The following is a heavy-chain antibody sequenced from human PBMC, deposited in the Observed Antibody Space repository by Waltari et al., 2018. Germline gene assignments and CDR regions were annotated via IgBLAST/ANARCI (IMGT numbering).Heavy chain of an antibody. CDR1: GYAINSGFY. Sequence: QVQLQELGPRLVKPSETLSLTCDVSGYAINSGFYWGWFRQAPEKGLEWIATIYHDGTTFYNPSLTSRVTTSMDTSKNQISLKLKSVTAADTAVYYCTRQTLGYCTSAACRRLEAWGQGTLVTVSS. J-gene: IGHJ5*02. CDR2: IYHDGTT. V-gene: IGHV4-38-2*01. CDR3: TRQTLGYCTSAACRRLEA. D-gene: IGHD2-8*02.